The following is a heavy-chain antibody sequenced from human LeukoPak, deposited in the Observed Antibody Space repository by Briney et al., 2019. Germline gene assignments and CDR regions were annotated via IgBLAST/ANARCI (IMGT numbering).Heavy chain of an antibody. CDR1: GFTLSSYW. CDR2: IKQDGSEK. J-gene: IGHJ4*02. Sequence: GGSLRLSCVASGFTLSSYWMSWVRQAPGKGLEWVANIKQDGSEKYYVDSVKGRFTISRDNAKNSLYLQMNSLRVEDTAVYYCARGAWTFDYWGQGTLVSVSS. CDR3: ARGAWTFDY. V-gene: IGHV3-7*01. D-gene: IGHD3/OR15-3a*01.